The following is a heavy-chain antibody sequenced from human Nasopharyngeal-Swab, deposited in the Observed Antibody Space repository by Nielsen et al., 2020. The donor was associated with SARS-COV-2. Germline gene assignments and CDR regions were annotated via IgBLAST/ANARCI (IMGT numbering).Heavy chain of an antibody. Sequence: ESLKISCAASGFTFSSYEMNWVRQAPGKGLEWIGEINHSGSTNYNPSLKSRVTISVDTSKNQFSLKLSSVTAADTAVYYCARGGTGTTAYYYGMDVWGQGTTVTVSS. CDR2: INHSGST. D-gene: IGHD1-7*01. CDR3: ARGGTGTTAYYYGMDV. CDR1: GFTFSSYE. V-gene: IGHV4-34*01. J-gene: IGHJ6*02.